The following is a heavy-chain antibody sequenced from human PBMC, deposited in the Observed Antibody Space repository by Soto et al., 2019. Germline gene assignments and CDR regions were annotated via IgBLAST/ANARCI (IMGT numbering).Heavy chain of an antibody. CDR1: GFTFDGCA. CDR3: AKDMGPFGLGPYYHQGRAV. D-gene: IGHD3-3*01. J-gene: IGHJ6*02. CDR2: IGWNSGKI. V-gene: IGHV3-9*01. Sequence: TLVLWWTASGFTFDGCAMHWVRQAPEKGMEWVSCIGWNSGKIDYADSMKGRLTISRDNGKNTLYLQLSSPRPEGTALYHCAKDMGPFGLGPYYHQGRAVRGQGTT.